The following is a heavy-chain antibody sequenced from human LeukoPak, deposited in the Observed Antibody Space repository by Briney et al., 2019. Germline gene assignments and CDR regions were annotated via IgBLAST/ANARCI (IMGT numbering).Heavy chain of an antibody. CDR1: GFTFSDYY. CDR3: ASYRRGLPRERLYDY. D-gene: IGHD1-26*01. J-gene: IGHJ4*02. Sequence: PGGSLRLSGAASGFTFSDYYMSWIRKTPGKGLEWVSYISSSGSTLYYADPVKGRFTISRDNAKNSLYLQMNGLRAEDTAVDYCASYRRGLPRERLYDYWGQGTLVTVSS. V-gene: IGHV3-11*04. CDR2: ISSSGSTL.